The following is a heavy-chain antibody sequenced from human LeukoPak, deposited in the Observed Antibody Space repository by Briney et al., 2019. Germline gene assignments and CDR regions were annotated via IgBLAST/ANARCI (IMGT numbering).Heavy chain of an antibody. Sequence: SVKVSCKASGGTFSSYAISWVRQAPGQGLEWMGGIIPIFGTANYAQKFQGRVTITADKSTSTAYMELSSLRSEDTAVYYCARVYGDYYYYYMDVWGKGTMVTVSS. D-gene: IGHD4-17*01. J-gene: IGHJ6*03. CDR3: ARVYGDYYYYYMDV. V-gene: IGHV1-69*06. CDR1: GGTFSSYA. CDR2: IIPIFGTA.